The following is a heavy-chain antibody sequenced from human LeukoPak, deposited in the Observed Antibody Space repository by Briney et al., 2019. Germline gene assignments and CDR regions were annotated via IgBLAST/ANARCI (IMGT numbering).Heavy chain of an antibody. V-gene: IGHV3-48*03. CDR1: GFTFSSYE. Sequence: GGSLRLSCAASGFTFSSYEMNWVRQAPGKGLEWVSYISSSGRTIYYPDSVKGRLTISRDNAKNSLYLQMNSLRAEETAVYYCAREARYCSSTSCSYFDYWGQGTLVTVSS. CDR2: ISSSGRTI. D-gene: IGHD2-2*01. CDR3: AREARYCSSTSCSYFDY. J-gene: IGHJ4*02.